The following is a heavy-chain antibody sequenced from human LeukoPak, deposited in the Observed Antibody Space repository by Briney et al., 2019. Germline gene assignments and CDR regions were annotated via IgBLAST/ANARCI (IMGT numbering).Heavy chain of an antibody. V-gene: IGHV3-30*02. CDR3: AKALVAAGHYYIDV. CDR1: GFTFSSYG. CDR2: IRYDGIKK. D-gene: IGHD6-13*01. Sequence: PGGSLRLSCAASGFTFSSYGMHWVRQAPGKGLEWVAFIRYDGIKKYYADSVKGRFTISRDNSKNTLFLHMNSLRGEDTAVYSCAKALVAAGHYYIDVWGKGTTVTISS. J-gene: IGHJ6*03.